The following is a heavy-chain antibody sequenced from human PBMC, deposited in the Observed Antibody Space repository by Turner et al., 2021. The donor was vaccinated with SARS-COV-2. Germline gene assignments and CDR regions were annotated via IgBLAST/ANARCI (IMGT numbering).Heavy chain of an antibody. Sequence: EEQLVDSGGALVPTGRSLRLSCTAYAMTWFRQAPGEGLGWVGFIRSKAYGWTTEYAASVKGRFTISRDDSKSIAYQQIDSQKTEDTAVYYCTRDGGFHGMYVWGQGTTVTVSS. CDR2: IRSKAYGWTT. J-gene: IGHJ6*02. D-gene: IGHD2-15*01. CDR3: TRDGGFHGMYV. CDR1: A. V-gene: IGHV3-49*03.